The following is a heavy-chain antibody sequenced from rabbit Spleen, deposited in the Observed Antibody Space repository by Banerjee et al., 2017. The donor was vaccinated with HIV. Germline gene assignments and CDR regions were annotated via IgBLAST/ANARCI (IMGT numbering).Heavy chain of an antibody. CDR2: IAADSSGST. CDR3: ARDLAGVIGWNFSL. Sequence: QEQLVESGGGLVQPGGSLKLSCKASGFSFSTYHWLCWVRQAPGKGLEWIACIAADSSGSTYYASWAKGRFTISRTSSTTVTLQMTSLTAADTATYFCARDLAGVIGWNFSLWGPGTLVTVS. J-gene: IGHJ4*01. CDR1: GFSFSTYHW. V-gene: IGHV1S45*01. D-gene: IGHD4-1*01.